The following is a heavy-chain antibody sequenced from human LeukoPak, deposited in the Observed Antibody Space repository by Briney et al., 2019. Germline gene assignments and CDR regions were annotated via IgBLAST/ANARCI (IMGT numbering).Heavy chain of an antibody. CDR3: ARDSGMDYCDSSGDYYVLLRN. CDR1: GYTFTGYY. CDR2: INPNSDGT. D-gene: IGHD3-22*01. Sequence: ASVKLSCKASGYTFTGYYMHWVRQAPGQGLEWMGWINPNSDGTNYAQKFQGRVTMTRDTSISTAYMELSRLRADDTAVYYCARDSGMDYCDSSGDYYVLLRNWGQGTLITVSS. J-gene: IGHJ4*02. V-gene: IGHV1-2*02.